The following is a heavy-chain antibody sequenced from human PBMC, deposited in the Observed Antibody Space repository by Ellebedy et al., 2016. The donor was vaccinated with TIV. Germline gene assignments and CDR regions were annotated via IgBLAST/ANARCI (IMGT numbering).Heavy chain of an antibody. J-gene: IGHJ5*02. V-gene: IGHV1-8*01. D-gene: IGHD4-11*01. CDR2: MNPNSGNT. Sequence: ASVKVSXXTSGYTFTSFDINWVRQATGQGLEWMGWMNPNSGNTGYAQKFQGRVTMTRDTSISTAYMELSRLRSDDTAVYYCARDLTTVTTYWFDPWGQGTLVTVSS. CDR1: GYTFTSFD. CDR3: ARDLTTVTTYWFDP.